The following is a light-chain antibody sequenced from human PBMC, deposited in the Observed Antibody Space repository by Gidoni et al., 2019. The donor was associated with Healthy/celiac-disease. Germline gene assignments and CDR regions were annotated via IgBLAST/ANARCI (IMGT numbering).Light chain of an antibody. CDR3: QQSYSTPPFT. CDR2: AAS. J-gene: IGKJ3*01. Sequence: DIQMTQSPSSLSASVGDRVTITCRASQSISSYFNWYQQKPGKAPKLLIYAASSLQSGVPSRFSGSGSGTDFTLTISSLQPEDFATYYCQQSYSTPPFTFGPGTKVDIK. V-gene: IGKV1-39*01. CDR1: QSISSY.